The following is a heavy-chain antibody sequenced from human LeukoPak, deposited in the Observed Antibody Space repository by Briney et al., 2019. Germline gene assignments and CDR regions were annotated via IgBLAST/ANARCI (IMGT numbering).Heavy chain of an antibody. CDR3: AKDQGPLLWFGEFTETDY. D-gene: IGHD3-10*01. CDR2: ISGSGGST. J-gene: IGHJ4*02. V-gene: IGHV3-23*01. CDR1: GFTFSSYS. Sequence: GGSLRLSCAASGFTFSSYSMNWVRQAPGKGLEWVPAISGSGGSTYYADCVKGRFTISRDNSKNTLYLHMNSLRAEDTAVYYCAKDQGPLLWFGEFTETDYWGQGTLVTVSS.